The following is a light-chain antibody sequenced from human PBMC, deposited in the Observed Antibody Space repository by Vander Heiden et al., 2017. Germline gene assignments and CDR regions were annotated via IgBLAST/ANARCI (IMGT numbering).Light chain of an antibody. Sequence: DIVMTQSPDSLAVSLGERATINCKSSQSVLYSSNNKNYLAWYQQKPGQPPKLLIYWASTRESGVPDRFSGSGSGTDFTLTISSLQAEDVAVYYCQQYYSTITFGQGTRLXIK. CDR2: WAS. CDR1: QSVLYSSNNKNY. V-gene: IGKV4-1*01. J-gene: IGKJ5*01. CDR3: QQYYSTIT.